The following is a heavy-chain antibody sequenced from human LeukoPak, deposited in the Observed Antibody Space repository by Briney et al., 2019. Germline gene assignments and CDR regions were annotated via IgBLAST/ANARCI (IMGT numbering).Heavy chain of an antibody. J-gene: IGHJ3*02. CDR1: GGSISSSSYY. CDR2: MYYSGST. Sequence: SETLSLTCTASGGSISSSSYYWGWIRQPPGKGLEWIGSMYYSGSTYYNQSLKSRVTISVDTSKNQFSLKLSSVTAADTAVYYCARHGNDILAPDGFDIWGQGTMVTVSS. CDR3: ARHGNDILAPDGFDI. V-gene: IGHV4-39*01. D-gene: IGHD3-9*01.